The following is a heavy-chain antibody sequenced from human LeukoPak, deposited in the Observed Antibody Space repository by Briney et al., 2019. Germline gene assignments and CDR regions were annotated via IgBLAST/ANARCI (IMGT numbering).Heavy chain of an antibody. CDR3: ARVSLGLADY. V-gene: IGHV3-21*01. Sequence: GGSLRLSCAASGFSFSTYSMIWVRQAPGKGLEWVSSVSGTSEYIYYADSVRGRFTVSRDNAKDSLYLQMNSLRAEDTAVYYCARVSLGLADYWGQGTLVTVSS. CDR2: VSGTSEYI. CDR1: GFSFSTYS. J-gene: IGHJ4*02.